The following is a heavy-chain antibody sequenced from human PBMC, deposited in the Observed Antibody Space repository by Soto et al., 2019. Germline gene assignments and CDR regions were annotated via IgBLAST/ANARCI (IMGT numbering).Heavy chain of an antibody. J-gene: IGHJ2*01. CDR1: GGSISSGGYS. CDR3: ARGGVGIKVDFDL. D-gene: IGHD2-21*01. Sequence: SETLSLTCAVSGGSISSGGYSWSWIRQPPGKGLEWIGYIYHSGSTYYNPSLKSRVTISVDRSKNQFSLKLSSVTAADTAVYYCARGGVGIKVDFDLWGRGTLVTVSS. V-gene: IGHV4-30-2*01. CDR2: IYHSGST.